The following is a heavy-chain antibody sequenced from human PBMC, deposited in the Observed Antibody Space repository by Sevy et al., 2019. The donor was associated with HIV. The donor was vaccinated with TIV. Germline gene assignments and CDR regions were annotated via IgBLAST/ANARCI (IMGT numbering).Heavy chain of an antibody. J-gene: IGHJ4*02. CDR3: ARDGVTGDVGTFDY. Sequence: GGSLRLSCVASGFSVRSNYMSWVRQAPGKGLEWVSLIYSGSSTYYADSVKGRFTISRDNSKNTVYLQMNSLGAEDTAVYYCARDGVTGDVGTFDYWGQGTLVTVSS. CDR2: IYSGSST. V-gene: IGHV3-53*01. D-gene: IGHD1-20*01. CDR1: GFSVRSNY.